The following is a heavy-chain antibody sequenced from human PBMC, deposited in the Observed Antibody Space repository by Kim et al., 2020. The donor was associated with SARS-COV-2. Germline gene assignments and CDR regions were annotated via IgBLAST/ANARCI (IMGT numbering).Heavy chain of an antibody. CDR3: ARTRGGGDWTHFDY. V-gene: IGHV3-23*01. Sequence: DYVQSHFTLSKDNSKNTLYLQMNGLRAEDTAVFYCARTRGGGDWTHFDYWGQGTLVTVSS. D-gene: IGHD2-21*02. J-gene: IGHJ4*02.